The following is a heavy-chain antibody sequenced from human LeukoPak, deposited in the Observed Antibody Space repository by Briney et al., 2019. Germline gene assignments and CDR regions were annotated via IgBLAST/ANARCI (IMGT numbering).Heavy chain of an antibody. CDR2: IAYDGSRA. CDR1: GFTFGGYG. CDR3: TRYYNDHFDY. D-gene: IGHD3-22*01. Sequence: LGGSLRLSCAGSGFTFGGYGMHWFRQTPGKGLEWVAVIAYDGSRAFYADSVKGRFTISRDNSKNTMSVQMDDLRAEDTAVYYCTRYYNDHFDYWGQGTLVTVSS. V-gene: IGHV3-33*01. J-gene: IGHJ4*02.